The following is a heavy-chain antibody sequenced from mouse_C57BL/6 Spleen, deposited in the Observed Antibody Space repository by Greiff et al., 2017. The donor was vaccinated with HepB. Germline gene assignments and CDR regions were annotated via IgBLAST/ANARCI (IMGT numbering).Heavy chain of an antibody. D-gene: IGHD1-1*02. CDR2: INPNNGGT. Sequence: EVQLQQSGPELVKPGASVKISCKASGYTFTDYYMNWVKQSHGKSLEWIGDINPNNGGTSYNQKFKGKATLTVDKSSSTAYMELRSLTSEDSAVYYCARKGNGRDFDYWGQGTTLTVSS. J-gene: IGHJ2*01. CDR1: GYTFTDYY. CDR3: ARKGNGRDFDY. V-gene: IGHV1-26*01.